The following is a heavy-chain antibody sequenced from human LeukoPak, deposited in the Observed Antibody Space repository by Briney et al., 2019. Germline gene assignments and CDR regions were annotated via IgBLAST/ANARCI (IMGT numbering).Heavy chain of an antibody. J-gene: IGHJ3*02. V-gene: IGHV4-34*01. CDR3: ARRHYHGAFDI. Sequence: ASETLSLTCAVYGGSFSGYYWSWIRQPPGKGLEWIGEINHSGSTNYNPSLKSRVTISVDTSKNQFSLKLSSVTAADTAVYYCARRHYHGAFDIWGQGTMVTVSS. CDR1: GGSFSGYY. D-gene: IGHD1-14*01. CDR2: INHSGST.